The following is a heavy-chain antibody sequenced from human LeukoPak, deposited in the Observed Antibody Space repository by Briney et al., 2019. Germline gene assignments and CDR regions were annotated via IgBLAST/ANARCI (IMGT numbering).Heavy chain of an antibody. Sequence: GGSLRLSCSASGFTFSISAMNWVRQAPGKGLEWVSSINNVASHIYYADSVKGRFTISRDDAKNTLYLQMNSLRAEDTAVYYCARWDRRSSGYQGDYWGQGTLVTVSS. J-gene: IGHJ4*02. CDR3: ARWDRRSSGYQGDY. D-gene: IGHD6-19*01. CDR2: INNVASHI. CDR1: GFTFSISA. V-gene: IGHV3-21*06.